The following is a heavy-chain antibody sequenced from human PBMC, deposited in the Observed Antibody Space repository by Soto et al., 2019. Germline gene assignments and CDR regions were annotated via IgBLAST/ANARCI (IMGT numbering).Heavy chain of an antibody. CDR1: GFTFSSYA. J-gene: IGHJ5*02. V-gene: IGHV3-23*01. D-gene: IGHD3-3*01. CDR2: ISGSGGST. Sequence: GGSLRLSCAASGFTFSSYAMSWVRQAPGKGLEWVSAISGSGGSTYYADSVKGRFTISRDNSKNTLYLQMNSLRAEDTAVYYCAKSHFGGVLGDGEPGLQRCAVEFIIIPINACKPLQGLPWG. CDR3: AKSHFGGVLGDGEPGLQRCAVEFIIIPINACKPLQGLP.